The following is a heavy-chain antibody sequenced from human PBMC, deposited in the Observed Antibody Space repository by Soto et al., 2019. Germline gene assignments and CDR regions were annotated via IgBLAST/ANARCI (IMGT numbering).Heavy chain of an antibody. J-gene: IGHJ4*02. CDR1: GFTFRSYG. CDR3: ARDAEVLGSLYYFDY. V-gene: IGHV3-33*01. CDR2: IWYDGSNK. Sequence: QVQLVESGGGVVQPGRSLRLSCVASGFTFRSYGMHWVRQAPGKGLEWVAIIWYDGSNKYYADSVKSRFTIYRDNSKDTLDLQMNSLRAEDTAAYYCARDAEVLGSLYYFDYWGQGTLVTVSS.